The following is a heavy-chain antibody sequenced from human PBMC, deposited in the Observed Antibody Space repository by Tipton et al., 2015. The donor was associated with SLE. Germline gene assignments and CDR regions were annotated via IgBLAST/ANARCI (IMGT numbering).Heavy chain of an antibody. CDR1: GGSISSYF. D-gene: IGHD2-8*01. V-gene: IGHV4-59*12. CDR3: ARGYCSDGVCYGFGFFDY. CDR2: FYHRGTT. Sequence: TLSLTCSVSGGSISSYFWTWIRQPPGKGLEWIGNFYHRGTTYYNPSLKSRVTISADTSKNQFSLKMRSVTAADTAVYFCARGYCSDGVCYGFGFFDYWGQGNLVTVSS. J-gene: IGHJ4*02.